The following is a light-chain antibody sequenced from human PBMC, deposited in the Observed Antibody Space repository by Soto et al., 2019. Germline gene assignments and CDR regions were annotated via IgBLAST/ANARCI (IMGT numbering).Light chain of an antibody. CDR2: AAS. CDR3: QHYNSYSEA. Sequence: EILLTQSPGTLSLSPGERATLSCRASQTVSSSFLAWYQQTPGQAPRILIYAASSRATGIPDRFSGSGSGTDFTLTISSLQPDDFETYYCQHYNSYSEAFGQGTKVDIK. V-gene: IGKV3-20*01. CDR1: QTVSSSF. J-gene: IGKJ1*01.